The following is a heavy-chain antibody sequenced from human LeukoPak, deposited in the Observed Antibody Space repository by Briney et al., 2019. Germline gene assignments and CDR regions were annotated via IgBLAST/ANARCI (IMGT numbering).Heavy chain of an antibody. J-gene: IGHJ6*02. CDR2: TSSSGSTI. V-gene: IGHV3-11*01. CDR1: GFTFSDYY. D-gene: IGHD5-24*01. Sequence: GGSLRLSCAASGFTFSDYYMSWIRQAPGKGLEWVSYTSSSGSTIYYADSVKGRFTISRDNAKNSLYLQMNSLRAEDTAVYYCARDGRDGYNYYDYYYGMDVWGQGTTVTVSS. CDR3: ARDGRDGYNYYDYYYGMDV.